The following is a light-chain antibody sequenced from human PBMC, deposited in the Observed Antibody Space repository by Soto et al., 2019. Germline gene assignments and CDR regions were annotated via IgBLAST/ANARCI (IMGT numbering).Light chain of an antibody. CDR1: QSINRD. Sequence: IELTQSPSSLSASVGDRVTITCRASQSINRDLHWYQHRPGEAPNLLISRASSLPSGVPSRFSGSGSGTDFTLPISSLQPEDLSTYYWLESSSAPRTFGPGTKVDIK. CDR2: RAS. CDR3: LESSSAPRT. J-gene: IGKJ3*01. V-gene: IGKV1-39*01.